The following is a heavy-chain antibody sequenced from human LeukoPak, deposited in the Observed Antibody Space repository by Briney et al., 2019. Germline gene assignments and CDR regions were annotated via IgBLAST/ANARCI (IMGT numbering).Heavy chain of an antibody. Sequence: PGGSLRLSCAASGXTFSSYAMHWVRQAPGKGLEYVSAISSNGGSTYYANSVKGRFTISRDNSKNTLYLQMGSLRAEDMAVYYCARGWYSSPYYYYGMDVWGQGTTVTVSS. V-gene: IGHV3-64*01. J-gene: IGHJ6*02. D-gene: IGHD6-13*01. CDR3: ARGWYSSPYYYYGMDV. CDR1: GXTFSSYA. CDR2: ISSNGGST.